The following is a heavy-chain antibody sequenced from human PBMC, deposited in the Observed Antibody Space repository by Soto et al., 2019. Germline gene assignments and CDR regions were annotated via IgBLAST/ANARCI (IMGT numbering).Heavy chain of an antibody. CDR2: ISAYNGNT. Sequence: ASVKVSCKASGYTFTSYGISWVRQAPGKGLEWMGWISAYNGNTNYAQKLQGRVTMTEDTSTDTAYMELSSLRSEDTAVYYCAIYSGYDSFDYWGQGTLVTVSS. CDR1: GYTFTSYG. V-gene: IGHV1-18*01. CDR3: AIYSGYDSFDY. J-gene: IGHJ4*02. D-gene: IGHD5-12*01.